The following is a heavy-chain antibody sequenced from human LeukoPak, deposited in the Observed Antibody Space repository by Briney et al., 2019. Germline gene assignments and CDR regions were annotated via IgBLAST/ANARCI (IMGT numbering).Heavy chain of an antibody. J-gene: IGHJ4*02. V-gene: IGHV3-48*01. CDR1: RFTFSTYS. CDR3: AREYSSSSGRSFDY. Sequence: PGGSLKLSCAASRFTFSTYSMNWVRQAPGKGLEWVSYISSGSNTIYYADSVKGRFTISRDNAKNSLYLQMNSLRAEGTAVYYCAREYSSSSGRSFDYWGQGTLVTVFS. D-gene: IGHD6-6*01. CDR2: ISSGSNTI.